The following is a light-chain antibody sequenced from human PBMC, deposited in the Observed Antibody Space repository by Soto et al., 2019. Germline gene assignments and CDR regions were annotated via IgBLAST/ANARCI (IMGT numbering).Light chain of an antibody. V-gene: IGKV3-11*01. CDR2: DAS. CDR3: QQRSNWPPLFS. J-gene: IGKJ3*01. CDR1: QSVSSY. Sequence: EIVLTQSPATLSLSPGERATLSCRASQSVSSYIAWYQQNPGQAPRLLIYDASNRATGIPARFSGSGSGTDFTLTISRLEPEDYAVYYCQQRSNWPPLFSFGPGTKVVIK.